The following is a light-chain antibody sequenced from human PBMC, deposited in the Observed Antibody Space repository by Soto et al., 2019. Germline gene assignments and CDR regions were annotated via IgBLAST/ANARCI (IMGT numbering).Light chain of an antibody. Sequence: ENVLTQSPGTLSLSPGERATLSCRASQVTSRYLSWYQQRPGQAPRLLIYGASSRATGIPDRFSGSGSGTDSTLTISRLEPEDFAVYYCQQYSTSPISFGQGTRLEIK. V-gene: IGKV3-20*01. CDR1: QVTSRY. CDR2: GAS. J-gene: IGKJ5*01. CDR3: QQYSTSPIS.